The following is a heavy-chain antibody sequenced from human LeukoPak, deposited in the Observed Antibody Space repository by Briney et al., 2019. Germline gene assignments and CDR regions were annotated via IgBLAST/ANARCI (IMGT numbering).Heavy chain of an antibody. V-gene: IGHV1-69*13. CDR2: IIPIFGTA. CDR1: GYTFTSYG. CDR3: ARVLERRLDYYYGMDV. J-gene: IGHJ6*02. D-gene: IGHD1-1*01. Sequence: GASVKVSCKASGYTFTSYGISWVRQAPGQGLEWMGGIIPIFGTANYAQKFQGRVTITADESTSTASMELSSLRSEDTAVYYCARVLERRLDYYYGMDVWGQGTTVTVSS.